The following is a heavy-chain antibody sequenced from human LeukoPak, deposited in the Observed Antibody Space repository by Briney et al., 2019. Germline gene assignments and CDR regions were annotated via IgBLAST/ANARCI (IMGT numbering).Heavy chain of an antibody. CDR3: ARPSNEGQWLVGQGVDY. D-gene: IGHD6-19*01. V-gene: IGHV3-21*01. CDR2: ISSSSSYI. J-gene: IGHJ4*02. Sequence: GGSLRLSCTASGFTFGDYAMSWFRQAPGKGLEWVSSISSSSSYIYYADSVKGRFTISRDNAKKSMYLEMNSLRAEDTAVYYCARPSNEGQWLVGQGVDYWGQGTLVTVSS. CDR1: GFTFGDYA.